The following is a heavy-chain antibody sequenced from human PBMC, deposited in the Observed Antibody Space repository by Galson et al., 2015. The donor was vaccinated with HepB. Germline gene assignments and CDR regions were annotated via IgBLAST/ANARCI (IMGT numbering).Heavy chain of an antibody. D-gene: IGHD4-11*01. Sequence: SLRLSCAASGVTFSNAGMHWVRQAPGKGLEWVASISPDGNNKLYVDSVKGRFTISRDNSKNTLFLQMNSLTGEDTAVYYCAKGPYSNILSSGGWFDPWGQGTLVTVSS. V-gene: IGHV3-30*18. J-gene: IGHJ5*02. CDR2: ISPDGNNK. CDR1: GVTFSNAG. CDR3: AKGPYSNILSSGGWFDP.